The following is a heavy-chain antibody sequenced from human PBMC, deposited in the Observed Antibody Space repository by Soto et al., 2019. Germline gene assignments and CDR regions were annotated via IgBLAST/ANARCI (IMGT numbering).Heavy chain of an antibody. CDR2: ISGSGGST. CDR1: GFTFSSYA. CDR3: AKSAGLMVYAIDWDYYYMDV. V-gene: IGHV3-23*01. J-gene: IGHJ6*03. Sequence: GGSLRLSCAASGFTFSSYAMSWVRQAPGKGLEWVSAISGSGGSTYYADSVKGRFTISRDNSKNTLYLQMNSLRAEDTAVYYCAKSAGLMVYAIDWDYYYMDVWGKGTTVTVSS. D-gene: IGHD2-8*01.